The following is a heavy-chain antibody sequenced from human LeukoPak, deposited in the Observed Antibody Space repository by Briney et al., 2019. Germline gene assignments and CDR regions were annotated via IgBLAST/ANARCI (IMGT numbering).Heavy chain of an antibody. Sequence: SETLSLTCTVSGDSISSGSYYWSWIRQPAGRGLEWVGRIYTSGNTNYNPSLKSRVTISVDTSKNQFSLKLNSMTAADTAMYYCAGAHIVVLPGTKYDAFDIWGRGTVVTVSS. J-gene: IGHJ3*02. CDR2: IYTSGNT. D-gene: IGHD2-2*01. CDR1: GDSISSGSYY. V-gene: IGHV4-61*02. CDR3: AGAHIVVLPGTKYDAFDI.